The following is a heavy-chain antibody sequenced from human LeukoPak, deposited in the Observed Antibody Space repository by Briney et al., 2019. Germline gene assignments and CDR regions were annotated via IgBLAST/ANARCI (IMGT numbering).Heavy chain of an antibody. V-gene: IGHV3-23*01. CDR1: GFTFSSYA. J-gene: IGHJ6*02. CDR2: ISGSGGST. CDR3: ARTVLGNYDILTAGYYYYGMDV. D-gene: IGHD3-9*01. Sequence: GGSLRLSCAASGFTFSSYAMSWVRQAPGKGLEWVSAISGSGGSTYYADSVKGRFTISRDSSKNTLYLQMNSLRAEDTAVYYCARTVLGNYDILTAGYYYYGMDVWGQGTTVTVSS.